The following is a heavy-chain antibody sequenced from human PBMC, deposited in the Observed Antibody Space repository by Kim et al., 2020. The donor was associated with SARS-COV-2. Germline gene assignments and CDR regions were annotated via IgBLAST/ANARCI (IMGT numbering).Heavy chain of an antibody. D-gene: IGHD3-9*01. CDR1: GFTFSSYD. Sequence: GGSLRLSCAASGFTFSSYDMHWVRQATGKGLEWVSAIGTAGDTYYPGSVKGRFTISRENAKNSLYLQMNSLRAGDTAVYYCARGRARGYDILTGYYTDGMDVWGQGTTVTVSS. V-gene: IGHV3-13*01. CDR3: ARGRARGYDILTGYYTDGMDV. J-gene: IGHJ6*02. CDR2: IGTAGDT.